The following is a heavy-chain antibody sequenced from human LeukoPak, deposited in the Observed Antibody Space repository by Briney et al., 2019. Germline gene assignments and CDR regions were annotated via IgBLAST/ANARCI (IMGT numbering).Heavy chain of an antibody. CDR1: GFTFSSYW. CDR3: ARSLGRYCSGGPCYYFDY. Sequence: GGSLRLSCAASGFTFSSYWMHWVRQAPGKGLEWVANINQDGSEKYYVDSVKGRLTISRDNAKNSLYLQMNSLGAEDTAVYYCARSLGRYCSGGPCYYFDYWGQGTLVTVSS. V-gene: IGHV3-7*01. CDR2: INQDGSEK. J-gene: IGHJ4*02. D-gene: IGHD2-15*01.